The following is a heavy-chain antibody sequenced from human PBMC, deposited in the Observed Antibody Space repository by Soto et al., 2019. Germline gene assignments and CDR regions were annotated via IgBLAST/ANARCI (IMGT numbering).Heavy chain of an antibody. Sequence: PSQTLLLTCAISGDSVSSNSAAWNWIRQSPSRGLEWLGRTYYRSKWYNDYAVSVKSRITINPDTSKNQFSLQLNSVTPEDTAVYYCARFGYSSGWNNWFDPWGQGTLVTVSS. CDR3: ARFGYSSGWNNWFDP. CDR2: TYYRSKWYN. J-gene: IGHJ5*02. CDR1: GDSVSSNSAA. D-gene: IGHD6-19*01. V-gene: IGHV6-1*01.